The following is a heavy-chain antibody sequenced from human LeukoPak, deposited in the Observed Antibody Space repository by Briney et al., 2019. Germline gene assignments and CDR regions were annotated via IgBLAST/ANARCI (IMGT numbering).Heavy chain of an antibody. CDR3: ARWVGAAGFDY. V-gene: IGHV3-33*01. D-gene: IGHD2-15*01. J-gene: IGHJ4*02. CDR1: GFILSSYG. Sequence: PGGSLRLSCAASGFILSSYGMHWVRQAPGKGLEWVAVIWYDGSNKYYADSVKGRFSISRDNSKNTLYLQMNSLRAEDTAVYYCARWVGAAGFDYWGQGTLVTVSS. CDR2: IWYDGSNK.